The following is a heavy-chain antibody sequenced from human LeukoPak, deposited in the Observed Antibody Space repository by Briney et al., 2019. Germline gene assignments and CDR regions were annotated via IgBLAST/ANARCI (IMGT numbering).Heavy chain of an antibody. CDR2: INHSGST. J-gene: IGHJ4*02. CDR3: ARRGGYGYCSSTSCPVDY. D-gene: IGHD2-2*03. Sequence: SETLSRTCAVYGGSFSGYYWSWIRQPPGKGLEWIGEINHSGSTNYNPSLKSRVTISVDTSKNQFSLKLSSVTAADTAVYYCARRGGYGYCSSTSCPVDYWGQGTLVTVSS. V-gene: IGHV4-34*01. CDR1: GGSFSGYY.